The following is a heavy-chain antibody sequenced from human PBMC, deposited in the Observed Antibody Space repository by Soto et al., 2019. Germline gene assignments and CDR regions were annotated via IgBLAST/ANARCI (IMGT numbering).Heavy chain of an antibody. J-gene: IGHJ6*04. CDR3: ARGWFGPDV. D-gene: IGHD3-10*01. CDR2: IDNAGTDS. Sequence: EVQLVESGGGLVQPGGSLRLSCAASGFTLSGRSMHWVRQAPVKGLVWVSGIDNAGTDSTYADSVKGRFTSSRDNAKTMLYLQLNSLRVEATAVYYCARGWFGPDVWGKGTTVTVSS. CDR1: GFTLSGRS. V-gene: IGHV3-74*01.